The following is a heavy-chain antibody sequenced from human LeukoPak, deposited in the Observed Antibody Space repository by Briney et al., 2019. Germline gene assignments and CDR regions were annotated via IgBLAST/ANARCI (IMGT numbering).Heavy chain of an antibody. J-gene: IGHJ4*02. Sequence: GGSLRLSCAASGFTFSSYSMNWVRQAPGKGLEWVSSISSSSSYIYYADSVEGRFTISRDNAKNSLYLQMNSLRAEDTAVYYCASIYDFWSGYSVDYWGQGTLVTVSS. CDR2: ISSSSSYI. CDR1: GFTFSSYS. CDR3: ASIYDFWSGYSVDY. V-gene: IGHV3-21*01. D-gene: IGHD3-3*01.